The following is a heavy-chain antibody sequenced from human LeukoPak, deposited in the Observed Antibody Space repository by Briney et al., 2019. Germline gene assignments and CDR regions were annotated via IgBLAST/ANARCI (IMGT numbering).Heavy chain of an antibody. J-gene: IGHJ4*02. CDR2: IYDSGSD. CDR1: GYXXXSGYY. Sequence: SXXLXXTCAVXGYXXXSGYYWGWIRPPPGKGREWIGIIYDSGSDYYNPSLKRRVTIAGDTAKNKLYLKVSSVTAADTAVYYCARQGFGKAFDYWGQGTLVTVPS. CDR3: ARQGFGKAFDY. D-gene: IGHD3-10*01. V-gene: IGHV4-38-2*01.